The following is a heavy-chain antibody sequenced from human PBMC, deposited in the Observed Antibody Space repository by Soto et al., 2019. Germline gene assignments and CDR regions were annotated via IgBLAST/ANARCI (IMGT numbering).Heavy chain of an antibody. CDR3: TTGSGYDYYYYGMDV. J-gene: IGHJ6*02. D-gene: IGHD3-22*01. V-gene: IGHV3-15*07. CDR1: GFTFSNAW. CDR2: IKSKTDGGTT. Sequence: GGSLRLSCAASGFTFSNAWMNWVRQAPGKGLEWVGRIKSKTDGGTTDYAAPVKGRFTISRDDSKNTLYLQMNSLKTEDTAVYYCTTGSGYDYYYYGMDVWGQGTTVTVSS.